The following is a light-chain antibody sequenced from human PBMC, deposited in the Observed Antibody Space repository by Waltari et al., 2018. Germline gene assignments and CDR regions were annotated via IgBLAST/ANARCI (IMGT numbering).Light chain of an antibody. CDR1: RDISTN. V-gene: IGKV1-33*01. CDR3: QRHDNLSYT. Sequence: DIQMTQSPSSLSASVGDRVTITCQASRDISTNLNWYQQKPGRAPKHLTYDAAKLETGVPSRFSGCGSGTHFTFTISNLQPEDIATYYCQRHDNLSYTFGQGTKLVIK. CDR2: DAA. J-gene: IGKJ2*01.